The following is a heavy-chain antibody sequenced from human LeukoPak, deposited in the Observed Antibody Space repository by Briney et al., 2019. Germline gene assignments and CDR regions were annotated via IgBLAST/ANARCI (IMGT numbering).Heavy chain of an antibody. CDR2: FDPEDGET. V-gene: IGHV1-24*01. Sequence: ASVKVSCKVSGYTLTELSMHWVRQAPGKGLEWMGGFDPEDGETIYAQKIQGRVTMTEDTSTDTAYMELSSLRSEDTAVYYCARDLVVVPAAINWFDPWGQGTLVTVSS. D-gene: IGHD2-2*01. CDR3: ARDLVVVPAAINWFDP. CDR1: GYTLTELS. J-gene: IGHJ5*02.